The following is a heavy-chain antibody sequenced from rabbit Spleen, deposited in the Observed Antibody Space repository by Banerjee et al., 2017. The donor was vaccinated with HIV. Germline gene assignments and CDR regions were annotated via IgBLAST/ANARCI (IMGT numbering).Heavy chain of an antibody. V-gene: IGHV1S45*01. CDR2: IEGGSSGFT. CDR3: ARDTSSSFSSYGMDL. J-gene: IGHJ6*01. D-gene: IGHD1-1*01. Sequence: QEQLEESGRGLVRPEGSLTLTCKASGFSFSDRDVMCWVRQAPGKGLEWIACIEGGSSGFTYFASWAKGRFTISKTSSTTVTLQMTSLTAADTATYFCARDTSSSFSSYGMDLWGPGTLVTVS. CDR1: GFSFSDRDV.